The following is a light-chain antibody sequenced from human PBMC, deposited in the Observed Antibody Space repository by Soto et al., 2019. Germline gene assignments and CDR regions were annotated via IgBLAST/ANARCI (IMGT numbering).Light chain of an antibody. CDR1: SSDVGGSNS. V-gene: IGLV2-14*03. J-gene: IGLJ3*02. CDR2: DVT. CDR3: AAWDDRLNGLL. Sequence: QSVLTQPASMSGSPGQSITISCTGTSSDVGGSNSVSWYQQHPGKAPKLMIYDVTNRPSWVSTRFSGSKSGNTASLTISGLQAEDAADYYCAAWDDRLNGLLFGGGTKLTVL.